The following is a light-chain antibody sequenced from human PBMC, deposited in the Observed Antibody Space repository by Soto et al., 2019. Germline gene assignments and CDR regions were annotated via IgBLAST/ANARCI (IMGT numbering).Light chain of an antibody. CDR3: ASYASSNTVL. CDR1: SSDIGGYNY. CDR2: DVS. J-gene: IGLJ2*01. Sequence: QSALTQPASMSGSPGQSITISCTGTSSDIGGYNYVSWYQQHPGKAPKLMIYDVSDRPSGVSNRFSGSKSGNTASLTISGLQAEDEADYYCASYASSNTVLFGGGTQLTVL. V-gene: IGLV2-14*03.